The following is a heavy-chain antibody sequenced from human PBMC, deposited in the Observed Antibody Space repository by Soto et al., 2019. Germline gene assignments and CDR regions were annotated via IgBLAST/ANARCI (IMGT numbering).Heavy chain of an antibody. D-gene: IGHD4-17*01. J-gene: IGHJ6*02. CDR3: ASQTYGDYERYYYGMDV. V-gene: IGHV1-3*01. Sequence: QVQLVQSGAEVKKPGASVKVSCKASGYTFTSYAMHWVRQAPGQRLEWMGWINAGNGNTKYSQKFQGRVTITRDTSASTAYMELSSLTSEDTAVYYCASQTYGDYERYYYGMDVWGQGTTVTVSS. CDR1: GYTFTSYA. CDR2: INAGNGNT.